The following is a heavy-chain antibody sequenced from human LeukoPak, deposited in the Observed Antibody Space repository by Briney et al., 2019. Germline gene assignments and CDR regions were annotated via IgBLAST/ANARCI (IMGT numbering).Heavy chain of an antibody. D-gene: IGHD6-19*01. CDR2: ISTAGRST. CDR1: GFIFGDST. CDR3: VKDRGSSGWSPFAY. V-gene: IGHV3-64D*06. Sequence: SGGSLRLSCAASGFIFGDSTMHWVRQAPGKGLEFVSSISTAGRSTYYADSAKGRFAISRDDFNSTVYLHMSSLRPEDTAMYYCVKDRGSSGWSPFAYWGQGTLVTVSS. J-gene: IGHJ4*02.